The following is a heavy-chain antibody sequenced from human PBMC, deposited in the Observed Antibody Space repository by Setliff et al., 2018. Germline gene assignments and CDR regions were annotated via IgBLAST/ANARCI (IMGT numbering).Heavy chain of an antibody. CDR1: GFTVSSDY. D-gene: IGHD2-2*01. Sequence: PGGSLRLSCAASGFTVSSDYMSWFRQAPGKGLKWVSVIYSGGDTYYADSVKGRFTIYRDNSKNTLYLQMNSLRAEDTAVYYCARVEGVPAPYYMDVWGKGTTVTVSS. V-gene: IGHV3-66*01. J-gene: IGHJ6*03. CDR2: IYSGGDT. CDR3: ARVEGVPAPYYMDV.